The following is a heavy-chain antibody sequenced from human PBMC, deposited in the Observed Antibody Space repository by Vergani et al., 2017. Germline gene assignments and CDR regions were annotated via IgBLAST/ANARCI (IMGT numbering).Heavy chain of an antibody. Sequence: QVQLVESGGGVVQPGRSLRLSCAASGFTFSSYGMHWVRQAPGKGLEWVAVIWYDGSNKYYADSVKGRFTISRDNSKNTLYLQMNSLRAEDTAVYYCARAGEGYCSSTSCYSGGYYYYYYMDVWGKGTTVTVSS. V-gene: IGHV3-33*01. D-gene: IGHD2-2*01. CDR2: IWYDGSNK. CDR1: GFTFSSYG. CDR3: ARAGEGYCSSTSCYSGGYYYYYYMDV. J-gene: IGHJ6*03.